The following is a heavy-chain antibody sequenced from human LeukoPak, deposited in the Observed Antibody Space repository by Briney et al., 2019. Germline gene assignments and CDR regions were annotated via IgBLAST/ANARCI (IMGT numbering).Heavy chain of an antibody. J-gene: IGHJ4*02. CDR1: GGSISSSSYY. D-gene: IGHD3-22*01. CDR3: ARQNRYYYDSSGYYYVPRSTSFDY. V-gene: IGHV4-39*01. Sequence: PSETLSLTCTVSGGSISSSSYYWGWIRQPPGKGLEWIGSIYYSGSTYYNPSLKSRVTISVDTSKNQFSLKLSSVTAADTAVYYCARQNRYYYDSSGYYYVPRSTSFDYWGQGTLVTVSS. CDR2: IYYSGST.